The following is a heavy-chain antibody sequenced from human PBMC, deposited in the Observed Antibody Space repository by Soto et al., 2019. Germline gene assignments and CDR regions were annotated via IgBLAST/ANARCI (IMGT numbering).Heavy chain of an antibody. CDR1: GYTFTGYY. CDR3: ARDRGIAVAGDPYYYYGMDV. Sequence: ASVKVSCKASGYTFTGYYMHWVRQAPGQGLEWMGWINPNSGGTNYAQEFQGWVTMTRDTSISTAYMELSRLRSDDTAVYYCARDRGIAVAGDPYYYYGMDVWGQGTTVTVS. V-gene: IGHV1-2*04. CDR2: INPNSGGT. D-gene: IGHD6-19*01. J-gene: IGHJ6*02.